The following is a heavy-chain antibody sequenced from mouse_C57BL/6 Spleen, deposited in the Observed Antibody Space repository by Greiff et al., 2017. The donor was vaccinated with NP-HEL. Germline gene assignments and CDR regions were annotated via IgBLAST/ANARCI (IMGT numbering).Heavy chain of an antibody. V-gene: IGHV1-26*01. Sequence: EVQLQQSGPELVKPGASVKISCKASGYTFTDYYMNWVKQSHGKSLEWIGDINPNNGGTSYNQKFKGKATLTVDKSSSTAYMELRSLTPEDSAVYYCASTVVEGDYFDYWGQGTTLTVSS. J-gene: IGHJ2*01. D-gene: IGHD1-1*01. CDR2: INPNNGGT. CDR3: ASTVVEGDYFDY. CDR1: GYTFTDYY.